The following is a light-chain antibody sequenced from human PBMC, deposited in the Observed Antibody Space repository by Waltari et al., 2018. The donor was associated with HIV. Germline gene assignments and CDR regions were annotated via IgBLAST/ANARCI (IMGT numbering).Light chain of an antibody. J-gene: IGKJ4*01. V-gene: IGKV3-11*01. Sequence: VLTQSPATLSMSPGDRVTLSCRASQSVKTYLGWYQQKPGQAPRLLIYEVSNRAAGIPGRFSGSGVGTDFTLPISSLEPEDVAVYYCQQRNEWPLTFGGGTKVELK. CDR2: EVS. CDR1: QSVKTY. CDR3: QQRNEWPLT.